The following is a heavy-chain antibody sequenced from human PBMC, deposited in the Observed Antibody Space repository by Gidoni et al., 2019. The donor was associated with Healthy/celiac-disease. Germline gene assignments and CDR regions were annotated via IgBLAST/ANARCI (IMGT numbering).Heavy chain of an antibody. CDR1: GGSISSYY. V-gene: IGHV4-59*01. Sequence: QVQLQESGPGLVKPSETLSLTCTVSGGSISSYYWSWIRQPPGKGLEWIGYIYYSGSTNYNPSLKSRVTISVDTSKNQFSLKLSSVTAADTAVYYCARGRRWFGEFDYWGQGTLVTVSS. J-gene: IGHJ4*02. CDR2: IYYSGST. D-gene: IGHD3-10*01. CDR3: ARGRRWFGEFDY.